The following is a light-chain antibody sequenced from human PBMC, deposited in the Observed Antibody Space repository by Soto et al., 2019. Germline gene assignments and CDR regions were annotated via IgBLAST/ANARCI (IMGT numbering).Light chain of an antibody. Sequence: VLTQSPVTLSPSPGETATLSCRASQYVGTYLAWYQVQPGQAPRLLIYYASKRATGIPDRFSGGGSGADFTLTISSLESGDFAIYYCHQGGSWPRTFGQGTKVEIK. CDR3: HQGGSWPRT. V-gene: IGKV3-11*01. J-gene: IGKJ1*01. CDR1: QYVGTY. CDR2: YAS.